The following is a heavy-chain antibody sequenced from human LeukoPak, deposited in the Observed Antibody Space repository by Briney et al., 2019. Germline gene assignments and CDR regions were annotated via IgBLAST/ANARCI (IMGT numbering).Heavy chain of an antibody. CDR3: AKDLYYYDSSGQTPYYYYYGMDV. D-gene: IGHD3-22*01. J-gene: IGHJ6*02. CDR1: GFTFSSYG. CDR2: ISYDGSNK. V-gene: IGHV3-30*18. Sequence: TGGSLRLSCAASGFTFSSYGMHWVRQAPGKGLEWVAVISYDGSNKYYADSVKGRFTISRDNSKNTLYLQMNSLRAEDTAAYYCAKDLYYYDSSGQTPYYYYYGMDVWGQGTTVTVSS.